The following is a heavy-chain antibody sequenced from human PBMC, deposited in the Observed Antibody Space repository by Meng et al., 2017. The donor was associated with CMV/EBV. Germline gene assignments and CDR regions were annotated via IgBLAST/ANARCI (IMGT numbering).Heavy chain of an antibody. CDR2: ISSSSSYI. CDR1: GFTFSSYS. D-gene: IGHD1-14*01. Sequence: LSLSCAASGFTFSSYSMNWGRQAQGKGLEWVSSISSSSSYIYYADSVKGRFTISRDNAKNSLYLQMNSLRAEDTAVYYCARFQTGWDYWGQGTLVTVSS. J-gene: IGHJ4*02. CDR3: ARFQTGWDY. V-gene: IGHV3-21*01.